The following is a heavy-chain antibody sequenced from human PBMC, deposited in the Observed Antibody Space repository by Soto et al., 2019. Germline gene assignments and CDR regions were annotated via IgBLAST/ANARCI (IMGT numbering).Heavy chain of an antibody. CDR3: ARDPSTSRFDY. Sequence: GASVKVSCKASGYTFTSYGISWVRQAPGQGLEWMGWISAYSGNTNYAQKFQGRVTMSTDTSTSTVYMELRSLTSDDTAMYYCARDPSTSRFDYWGQGTLVTVSS. J-gene: IGHJ4*02. CDR2: ISAYSGNT. D-gene: IGHD2-2*01. V-gene: IGHV1-18*01. CDR1: GYTFTSYG.